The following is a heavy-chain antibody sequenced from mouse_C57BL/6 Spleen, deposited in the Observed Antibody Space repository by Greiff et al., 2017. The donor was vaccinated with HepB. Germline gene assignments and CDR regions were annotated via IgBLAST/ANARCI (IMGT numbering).Heavy chain of an antibody. CDR2: INPNNGGT. V-gene: IGHV1-22*01. Sequence: EVQLQQSGTALVKPGASVKMSCKASGYTFTDYNMPWVKQSHGKSLEWIGYINPNNGGTSYNQKFKGKATLTVNKSSSTAYMELRSLTSEDSAVYYCARGDGNLAWFAYWGQGTLVTVSA. CDR3: ARGDGNLAWFAY. J-gene: IGHJ3*01. CDR1: GYTFTDYN. D-gene: IGHD2-1*01.